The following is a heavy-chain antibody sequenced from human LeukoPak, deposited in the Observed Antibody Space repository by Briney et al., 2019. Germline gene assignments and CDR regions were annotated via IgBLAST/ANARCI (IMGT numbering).Heavy chain of an antibody. J-gene: IGHJ4*02. CDR3: ARGLKVRGARGYFDY. Sequence: PSETLSLTCAVYGGSFSGYYWSWIRQPPGKGLEWIGEINHSGSTNYNPSLKSRVTISVDTSKNQLSLKLSSVTAADTAVYYCARGLKVRGARGYFDYWGQGTLVTVSS. V-gene: IGHV4-34*01. CDR1: GGSFSGYY. CDR2: INHSGST. D-gene: IGHD3-10*01.